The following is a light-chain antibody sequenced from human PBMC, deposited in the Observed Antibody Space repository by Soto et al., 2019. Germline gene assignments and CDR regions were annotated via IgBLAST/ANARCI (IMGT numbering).Light chain of an antibody. CDR2: EVS. V-gene: IGLV2-23*02. Sequence: QSALTQPASVSGSPGQSITISCTGTISDVGSYNLVSWYQQHPGKAPKLMIYEVSKRPSGVSNRFSGSKSGNTASLTISGLQAEDEADYYCCSYAGSSTYVFGTGTKLTVL. J-gene: IGLJ1*01. CDR3: CSYAGSSTYV. CDR1: ISDVGSYNL.